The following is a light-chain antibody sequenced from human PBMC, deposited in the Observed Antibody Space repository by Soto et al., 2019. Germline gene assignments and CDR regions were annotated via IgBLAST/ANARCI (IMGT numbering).Light chain of an antibody. CDR1: QSISSN. CDR2: DVS. V-gene: IGKV3-11*01. CDR3: QQRSRWPLT. Sequence: EIVFTQYPGTLSLSPGERATLSCRASQSISSNLAWYQQKPGQAPRLIVFDVSNRATGIPARFSGSGSGIDFTLTISSLEPEDFAVYYCQQRSRWPLTFGGGTKVDI. J-gene: IGKJ4*01.